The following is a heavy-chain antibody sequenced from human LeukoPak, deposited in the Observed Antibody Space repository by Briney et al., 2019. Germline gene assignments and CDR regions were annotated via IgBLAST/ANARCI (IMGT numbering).Heavy chain of an antibody. CDR1: DDSITMYY. CDR2: VDHTWST. J-gene: IGHJ6*03. D-gene: IGHD1-1*01. CDR3: ARGRVSSSTWYSTCYYYFYMDV. V-gene: IGHV4-59*01. Sequence: PSETLSLTCSVSDDSITMYYWTWIRQPPCKGLEGIGYVDHTWSTYFNPSLNGRVSISRDTTKNLFSLRLRSVTAAGKAVYFCARGRVSSSTWYSTCYYYFYMDVWGKGTTVTVSS.